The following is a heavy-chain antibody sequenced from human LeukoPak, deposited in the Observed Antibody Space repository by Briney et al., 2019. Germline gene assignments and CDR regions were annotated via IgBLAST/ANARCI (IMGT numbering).Heavy chain of an antibody. CDR3: ARSEKYYDILTGYYTSGMEHFDY. J-gene: IGHJ4*02. CDR2: IYWDDDK. D-gene: IGHD3-9*01. CDR1: GFSLSTSGVG. V-gene: IGHV2-5*02. Sequence: ESGPTLVKPTQTLTLTCTFSGFSLSTSGVGVGWIRQPPGKALEWLALIYWDDDKRYSPSLKSRLTITKDTSKNQVVLTMTNMDPVDTATYYCARSEKYYDILTGYYTSGMEHFDYWGQGTLVTVSS.